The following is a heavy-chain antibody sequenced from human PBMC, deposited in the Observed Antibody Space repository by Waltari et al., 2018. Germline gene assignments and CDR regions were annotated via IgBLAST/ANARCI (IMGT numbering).Heavy chain of an antibody. CDR3: ARSIAARGGAFDI. V-gene: IGHV1-2*06. CDR1: GYTFTGYY. J-gene: IGHJ3*02. Sequence: QVQLVQSGAEVKKPGASVKVSCKASGYTFTGYYMHWVRQAPGQGLEWMGRRNPNGGGTTYAQKFQGRVTMTRDTSISTAYMELSRLRSADTAVYYCARSIAARGGAFDIWGQGTMVTVSS. CDR2: RNPNGGGT. D-gene: IGHD6-6*01.